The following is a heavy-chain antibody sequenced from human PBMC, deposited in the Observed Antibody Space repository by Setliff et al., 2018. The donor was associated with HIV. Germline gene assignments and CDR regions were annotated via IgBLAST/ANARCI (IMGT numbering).Heavy chain of an antibody. J-gene: IGHJ5*02. V-gene: IGHV4-59*08. Sequence: SETLSLTCTVSGGSISDYYWSWIRQPPGKGLEWIGYIYYGRSSKYNPSLESRVTISGDTSKNQFSLKLNSVTAADTAIYYCARHCEYLESSWLDPWGQGTQVTVSS. CDR2: IYYGRSS. CDR1: GGSISDYY. CDR3: ARHCEYLESSWLDP.